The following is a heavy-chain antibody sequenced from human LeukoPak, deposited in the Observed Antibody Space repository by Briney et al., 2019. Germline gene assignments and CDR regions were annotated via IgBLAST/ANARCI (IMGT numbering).Heavy chain of an antibody. CDR2: ISYDGSNK. Sequence: PGGSLRLSCADSGFTFSSYGMHWVRQAPGKGLEWVAVISYDGSNKYYADSVKGRFTISRDNSKNTLYLQMNSLRAEDTAVYYCARSSVGNWGQGTLVTVSS. J-gene: IGHJ4*02. CDR1: GFTFSSYG. CDR3: ARSSVGN. V-gene: IGHV3-30*03. D-gene: IGHD6-19*01.